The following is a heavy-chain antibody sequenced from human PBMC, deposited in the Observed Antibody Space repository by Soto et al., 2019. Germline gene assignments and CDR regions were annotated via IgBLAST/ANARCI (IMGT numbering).Heavy chain of an antibody. J-gene: IGHJ3*02. Sequence: GASVKVSCKASGGTFSSYAISWVRQAPGQGLEWMGGIIPIFGTANYAQKFQGRVTITADESTSTAYMELSSLRSEDTAVYYCARVSLKQQLVGYYAFDIWGQGTMVTVSS. CDR2: IIPIFGTA. D-gene: IGHD6-13*01. CDR3: ARVSLKQQLVGYYAFDI. CDR1: GGTFSSYA. V-gene: IGHV1-69*13.